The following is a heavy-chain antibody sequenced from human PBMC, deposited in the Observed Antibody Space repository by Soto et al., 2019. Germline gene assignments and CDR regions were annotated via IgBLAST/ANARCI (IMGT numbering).Heavy chain of an antibody. V-gene: IGHV1-69*01. J-gene: IGHJ4*02. CDR1: GGIFNTYA. CDR3: ARDRDYYGSVNYYNRSDF. D-gene: IGHD3-10*01. Sequence: QGQLVQSGTEVKEPGSSVKLTCKFSGGIFNTYAISWLRHAPWQLLEWMGCLIPILGTPNYAQRFQGRATITADESTSTAYMELSRLRSDDTAVYYCARDRDYYGSVNYYNRSDFWGQGTLVSVSS. CDR2: LIPILGTP.